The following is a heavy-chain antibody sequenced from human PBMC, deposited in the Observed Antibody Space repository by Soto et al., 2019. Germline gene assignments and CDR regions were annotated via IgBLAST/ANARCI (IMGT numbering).Heavy chain of an antibody. CDR2: IYYSGST. Sequence: QVQLQESGPGLVKPSQTLSLTCTVSGGSISSGGYYWSWIRQHPGKGLEWIGYIYYSGSTYYNPSPKSRVTLPVYTSKNHSCLRLCAVTAANTAVYYCARGGARSSSWRALHYWGQGTLVTVSS. CDR3: ARGGARSSSWRALHY. V-gene: IGHV4-31*03. CDR1: GGSISSGGYY. J-gene: IGHJ4*02. D-gene: IGHD6-13*01.